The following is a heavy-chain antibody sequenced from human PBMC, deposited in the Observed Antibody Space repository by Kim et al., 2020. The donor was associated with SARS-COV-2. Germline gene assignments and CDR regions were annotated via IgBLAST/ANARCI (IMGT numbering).Heavy chain of an antibody. V-gene: IGHV7-4-1*02. CDR1: GYTFTSYA. J-gene: IGHJ6*03. CDR3: AREFVLWVGESLNYYYYMDV. D-gene: IGHD3-10*01. CDR2: INTNTGNP. Sequence: ASVKVSCKASGYTFTSYAMNWVRQAPGQGLEWMGWINTNTGNPTYAQGFTGRFVFSLDTSVSTAYLQISSLKAEDTAVYYCAREFVLWVGESLNYYYYMDVWGKGTTVTVSS.